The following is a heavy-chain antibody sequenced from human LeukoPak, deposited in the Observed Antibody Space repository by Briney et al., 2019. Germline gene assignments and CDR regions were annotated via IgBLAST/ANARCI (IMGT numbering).Heavy chain of an antibody. CDR2: IKQEGSEK. D-gene: IGHD3-10*01. CDR1: GFTFSIYW. CDR3: ARILPLTRFMVRGVLNWFDP. Sequence: GGSLRLSCAASGFTFSIYWMSWVRQAPGKGLEWVANIKQEGSEKYYVDSVKGRFTISRDNAKNSLYLQMNSLRAEDTAVYYCARILPLTRFMVRGVLNWFDPWGQGTLVTVSS. V-gene: IGHV3-7*01. J-gene: IGHJ5*02.